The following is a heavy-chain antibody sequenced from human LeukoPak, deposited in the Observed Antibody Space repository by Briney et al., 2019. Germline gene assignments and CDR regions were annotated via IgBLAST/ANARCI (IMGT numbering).Heavy chain of an antibody. CDR2: INHSGST. CDR1: NGSFSGYY. CDR3: ARRTRPSGYMRSHYYYYYMDV. V-gene: IGHV4-34*01. J-gene: IGHJ6*03. Sequence: SETLSLTCAVYNGSFSGYYWSWIRQPPGKGLEWIGEINHSGSTHYNPSLKSRVTISVDTSKNQFSLKLSSVTAADTAVYYCARRTRPSGYMRSHYYYYYMDVWGKGTTVTISS. D-gene: IGHD3-22*01.